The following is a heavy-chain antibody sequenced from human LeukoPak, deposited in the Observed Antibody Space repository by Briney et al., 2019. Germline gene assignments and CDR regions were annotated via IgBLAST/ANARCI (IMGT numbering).Heavy chain of an antibody. J-gene: IGHJ3*01. V-gene: IGHV4-59*01. CDR3: ARDSYDYDSHFEDVFDS. CDR2: AHSSGHT. CDR1: GGSIRTNY. D-gene: IGHD3-22*01. Sequence: PSETLSLTCTVSGGSIRTNYGSWIRQPPGKGLEGIGYAHSSGHTRSSTSLKSRVTISIDMSNNHVSLRLTSVTAADTALYYCARDSYDYDSHFEDVFDSWGQGTMVTVSS.